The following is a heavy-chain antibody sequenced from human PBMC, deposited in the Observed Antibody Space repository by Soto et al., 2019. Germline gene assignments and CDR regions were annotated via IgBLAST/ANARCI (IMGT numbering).Heavy chain of an antibody. CDR3: AKSLELKYYYYYGMDV. CDR2: ISYGGSNK. Sequence: GGSLRLSCAASGFTFSSYGMHWVRQAPGKGLEWVAVISYGGSNKYYADSVKGRFTISRDNSKNTLYLQMNSLRAEDTAVYYCAKSLELKYYYYYGMDVWGQGTTVTVSS. V-gene: IGHV3-30*18. J-gene: IGHJ6*02. CDR1: GFTFSSYG. D-gene: IGHD1-7*01.